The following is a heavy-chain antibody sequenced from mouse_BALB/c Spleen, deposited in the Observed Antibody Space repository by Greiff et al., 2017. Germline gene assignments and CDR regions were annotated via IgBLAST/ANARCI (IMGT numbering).Heavy chain of an antibody. V-gene: IGHV1-77*01. CDR1: GYTFTDYY. CDR3: ARGRTDY. J-gene: IGHJ2*01. Sequence: LVESGAELARPGASVKLSCKASGYTFTDYYINWVKQRTGQGLEWIGEIYPGSGNTYYNEKFKGKATLTADKSSSTAYMQLSSLTSEDSAVYFCARGRTDYWGQGTTLTVSS. CDR2: IYPGSGNT.